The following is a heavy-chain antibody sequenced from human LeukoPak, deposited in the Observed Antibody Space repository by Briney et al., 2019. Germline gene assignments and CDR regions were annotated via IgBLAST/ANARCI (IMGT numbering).Heavy chain of an antibody. J-gene: IGHJ6*03. CDR1: GVSISNYY. CDR2: LYYSGST. Sequence: SETLSLTCTVSGVSISNYYWSWIRQPPGKALEWIGYLYYSGSTNYNPSLKSRVTLSVDTSKNQFSLKLSSVTAADTAVYYCASEPYYYDSSGYYYYYYYMDVWGKGTTVTVSS. CDR3: ASEPYYYDSSGYYYYYYYMDV. D-gene: IGHD3-22*01. V-gene: IGHV4-59*12.